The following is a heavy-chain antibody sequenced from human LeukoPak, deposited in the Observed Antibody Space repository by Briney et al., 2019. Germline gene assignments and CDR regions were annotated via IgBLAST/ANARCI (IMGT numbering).Heavy chain of an antibody. CDR2: ISYDGTNK. CDR1: GFTFSSYA. J-gene: IGHJ6*02. V-gene: IGHV3-30-3*01. D-gene: IGHD4-17*01. CDR3: ARDRSVTTDYYYDMDV. Sequence: PGGSLRLSCAASGFTFSSYAVPWVRQAPGRGLEWVVVISYDGTNKYYADSVKGRFTISRDNSKSTLYLQMNSLRAEDTAVYYCARDRSVTTDYYYDMDVWGQGTTVTVSS.